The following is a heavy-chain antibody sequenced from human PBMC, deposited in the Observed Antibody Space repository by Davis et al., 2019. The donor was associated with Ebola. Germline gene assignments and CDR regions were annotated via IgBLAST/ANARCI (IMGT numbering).Heavy chain of an antibody. CDR1: GYTFTSYY. CDR2: INPSGGST. Sequence: ASVKVSCKASGYTFTSYYMHWVRQAPGQGLEWMGIINPSGGSTSYAQKFQGRVTMTRDTSTGTVYMELSSLRSEDTAVYYCARGYCSGGSCYSVPPFDYWGQGTLVTVSS. V-gene: IGHV1-46*01. CDR3: ARGYCSGGSCYSVPPFDY. J-gene: IGHJ4*02. D-gene: IGHD2-15*01.